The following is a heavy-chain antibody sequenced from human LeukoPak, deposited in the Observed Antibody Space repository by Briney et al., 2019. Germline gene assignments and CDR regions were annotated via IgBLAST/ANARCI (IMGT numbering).Heavy chain of an antibody. CDR1: GYSFTNYW. V-gene: IGHV5-51*01. J-gene: IGHJ4*02. CDR2: IYPGNSDT. Sequence: GESLKISCKASGYSFTNYWIGWMRQMPGKGLEWMAIIYPGNSDTRYSPSFRGQVTISADKSISTAYLQWSSLKASDTAMYYCARRGDYGRPFDYWGQGTLVTVSS. CDR3: ARRGDYGRPFDY. D-gene: IGHD4-17*01.